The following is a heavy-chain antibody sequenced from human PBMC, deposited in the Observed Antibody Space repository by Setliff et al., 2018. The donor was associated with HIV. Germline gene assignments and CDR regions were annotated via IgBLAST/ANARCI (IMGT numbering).Heavy chain of an antibody. D-gene: IGHD6-13*01. CDR1: HGSVSSNYYY. V-gene: IGHV4-39*01. CDR2: VYYSGST. Sequence: TSETLSLTCTVSHGSVSSNYYYWGWIRQPPGKGLQWIGNVYYSGSTYYTPSFRGRVTISVDSSKNQFSLKLTSVTAADTAIYFCARRRKFGAAAAGPMDYWGQGTLVTVSS. CDR3: ARRRKFGAAAAGPMDY. J-gene: IGHJ4*01.